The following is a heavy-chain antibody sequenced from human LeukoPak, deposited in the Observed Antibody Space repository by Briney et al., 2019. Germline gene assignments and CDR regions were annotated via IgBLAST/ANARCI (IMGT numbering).Heavy chain of an antibody. J-gene: IGHJ3*02. CDR1: RYTFTNYY. CDR3: ARDCSGGDCYLDVFDI. V-gene: IGHV1-46*01. D-gene: IGHD2-21*02. Sequence: ASVKVSCKASRYTFTNYYMHWVRQAPGQGLEWMGVINPSGGSTTYAQNFQGRVTMTRDTSTTTVYMEVSSLRSEDTAVYFCARDCSGGDCYLDVFDIWGQGTLVTVSS. CDR2: INPSGGST.